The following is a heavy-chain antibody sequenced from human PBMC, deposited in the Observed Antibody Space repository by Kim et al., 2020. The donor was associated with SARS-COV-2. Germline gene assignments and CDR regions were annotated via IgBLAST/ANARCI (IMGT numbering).Heavy chain of an antibody. Sequence: DYAVYVKSPVTINPDKSKNQFSLQLNPVTAEDTAVYYCARDTPGQKAFDIWGQGTMVTVS. CDR3: ARDTPGQKAFDI. V-gene: IGHV6-1*01. J-gene: IGHJ3*02.